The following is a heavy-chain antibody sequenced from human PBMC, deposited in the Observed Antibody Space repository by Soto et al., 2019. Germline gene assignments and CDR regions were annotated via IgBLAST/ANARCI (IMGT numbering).Heavy chain of an antibody. D-gene: IGHD6-19*01. V-gene: IGHV3-23*01. J-gene: IGHJ4*02. Sequence: EVQMLESGGGLVQPGGSLRLSCAASGFTFSNYAMSWVRQAPGKGLEWVSGICGSGGSTYYADSVKGLFTISRDNSKTTMYLQMNSLRAEDTAIYYSAKDGGGIAVAGDYFDYWGQGTLVTV. CDR1: GFTFSNYA. CDR2: ICGSGGST. CDR3: AKDGGGIAVAGDYFDY.